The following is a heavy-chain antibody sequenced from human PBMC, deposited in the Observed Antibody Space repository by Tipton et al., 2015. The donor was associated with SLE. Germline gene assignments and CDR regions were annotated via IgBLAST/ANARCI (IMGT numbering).Heavy chain of an antibody. J-gene: IGHJ2*01. CDR1: GGSISSFY. V-gene: IGHV4-4*08. CDR2: IYTSGST. Sequence: TLSLTCTVSGGSISSFYWGWIRQPPEKGLEWIGRIYTSGSTNYNPSLKSRVTISVDTSKNQFSLKLSSVTAADTAVYYCARRAVTNDWYFDLWGRGTLVTVSS. CDR3: ARRAVTNDWYFDL. D-gene: IGHD4-17*01.